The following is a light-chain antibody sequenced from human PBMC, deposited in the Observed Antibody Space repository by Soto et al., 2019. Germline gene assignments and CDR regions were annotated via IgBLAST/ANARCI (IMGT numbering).Light chain of an antibody. CDR2: DAS. V-gene: IGKV3-11*01. J-gene: IGKJ2*01. Sequence: EIVLTQSPATLSLSPGEGATLSCRASQSVSRYLAWYQQKPGQPPRLLIYDASSRAIGTPARFIGSGSGTDSTLTISSLEPEDFAVYYCQQRSNWPPGYTFGQGTKLEIK. CDR1: QSVSRY. CDR3: QQRSNWPPGYT.